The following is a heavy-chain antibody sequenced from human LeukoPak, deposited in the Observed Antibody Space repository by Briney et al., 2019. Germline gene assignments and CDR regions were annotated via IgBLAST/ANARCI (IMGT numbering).Heavy chain of an antibody. Sequence: GGSLRLSCAASGFTFSDYYMSWFRQAPGKGLEWFSYIISSGSTIYYADSVKGRFTISRDNAKNSLYLQMNSLRAEDTAVYYCARDWFDPRLAPDAFDIWGQGTMVTVSS. D-gene: IGHD3-9*01. J-gene: IGHJ3*02. CDR2: IISSGSTI. CDR3: ARDWFDPRLAPDAFDI. V-gene: IGHV3-11*01. CDR1: GFTFSDYY.